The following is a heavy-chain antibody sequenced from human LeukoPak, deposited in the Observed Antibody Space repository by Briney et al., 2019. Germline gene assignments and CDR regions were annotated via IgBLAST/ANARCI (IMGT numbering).Heavy chain of an antibody. CDR1: GFTLSSYW. CDR2: MNWDGSTT. CDR3: AREDPRTGYWFFDL. J-gene: IGHJ2*01. V-gene: IGHV3-74*01. Sequence: GGSLRLSCAASGFTLSSYWMHWVRQVPGKGLVWVSRMNWDGSTTTYADSAKGRFTISRDNAKNTLYLEMKSLRAEDTAVYFCAREDPRTGYWFFDLWGRGTLVTVSS.